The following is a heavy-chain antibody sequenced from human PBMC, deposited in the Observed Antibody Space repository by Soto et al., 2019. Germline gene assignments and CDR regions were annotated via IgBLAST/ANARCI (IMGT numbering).Heavy chain of an antibody. V-gene: IGHV1-3*01. Sequence: QVQLVQSGADVKKPGASVKVSCKASGYTFNSYVLHWVRQAPGQRLEWMGWLNAGNGKTKYSQKLQGRLTFARDTSASTAYYCARDNVGGELHKGELEYWAQGTLVTVSS. CDR2: LNAGNGKT. J-gene: IGHJ4*02. D-gene: IGHD1-26*01. CDR3: EY. CDR1: GYTFNSYV.